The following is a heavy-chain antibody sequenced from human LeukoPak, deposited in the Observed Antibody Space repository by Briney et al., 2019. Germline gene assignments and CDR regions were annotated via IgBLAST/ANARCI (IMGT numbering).Heavy chain of an antibody. Sequence: ASVRVSCKASGYTFTDYYLHWVRQAPGHGLEWMGWINPNSGGTNYAQKFQGRVTMTRGTSITTAYMELNRLRSDDTAVYYCARAYTSPNVPYWGQGILVTVSS. J-gene: IGHJ4*02. CDR2: INPNSGGT. CDR3: ARAYTSPNVPY. V-gene: IGHV1-2*02. CDR1: GYTFTDYY. D-gene: IGHD3-16*01.